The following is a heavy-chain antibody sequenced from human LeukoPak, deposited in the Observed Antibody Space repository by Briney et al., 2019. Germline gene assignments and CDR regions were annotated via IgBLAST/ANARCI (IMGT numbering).Heavy chain of an antibody. V-gene: IGHV3-48*01. CDR1: GFTFSSYS. D-gene: IGHD3-22*01. Sequence: GGSLRLSCAASGFTFSSYSMNWVRQAPGKGLEWVSYISSSSSTIYYADSVKGRFTISRDNAKNSLYLQMNSLRAEDTAVYYCAREGYYDSSGYDPPFGYWGQGTLVTVSS. J-gene: IGHJ4*02. CDR3: AREGYYDSSGYDPPFGY. CDR2: ISSSSSTI.